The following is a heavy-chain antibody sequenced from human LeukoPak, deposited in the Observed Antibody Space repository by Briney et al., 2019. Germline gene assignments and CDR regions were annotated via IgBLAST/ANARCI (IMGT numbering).Heavy chain of an antibody. Sequence: SETLSLTCTVSGGSISSYYWSWIRQPPGKGLAWIGYIYYSGSTNYNPSLKSRVTISVDTSKNQFSLKLSSVTAADAAVYYCARDGVTGRLDPRGQGTLVTVSS. CDR2: IYYSGST. CDR1: GGSISSYY. D-gene: IGHD1-20*01. CDR3: ARDGVTGRLDP. V-gene: IGHV4-59*01. J-gene: IGHJ5*02.